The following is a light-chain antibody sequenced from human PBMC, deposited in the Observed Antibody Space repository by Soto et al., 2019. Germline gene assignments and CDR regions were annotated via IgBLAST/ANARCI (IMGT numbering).Light chain of an antibody. Sequence: ETVLTQSPGTLSLSPGDRATLSCRASQSVSSSYLAWYQQKPGQAPRLLIYDASRRATGIPDRFSGSGSGTDLTLTISRLEPEDFAVYYCQQYGSTPRTFGQGTKVDIK. J-gene: IGKJ1*01. CDR3: QQYGSTPRT. CDR2: DAS. CDR1: QSVSSSY. V-gene: IGKV3-20*01.